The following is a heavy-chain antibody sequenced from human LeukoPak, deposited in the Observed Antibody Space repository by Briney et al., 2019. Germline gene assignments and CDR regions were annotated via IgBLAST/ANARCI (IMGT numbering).Heavy chain of an antibody. Sequence: SETLSLNCTVSGGSISSYYWSWIRQPPGKGLEWIGYIYYSGSTNYNPSLKSRVTISVDTSKNQFSLKLSSVTAADTAVYYCAAPYSGSYGYWGQGTLVTVSS. V-gene: IGHV4-59*01. CDR3: AAPYSGSYGY. D-gene: IGHD1-26*01. J-gene: IGHJ4*02. CDR2: IYYSGST. CDR1: GGSISSYY.